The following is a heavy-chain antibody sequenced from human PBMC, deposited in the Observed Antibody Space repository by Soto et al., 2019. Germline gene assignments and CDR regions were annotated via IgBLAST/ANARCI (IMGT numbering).Heavy chain of an antibody. D-gene: IGHD6-19*01. CDR1: VGPISSGGHH. J-gene: IGHJ5*02. V-gene: IGHV4-31*02. CDR3: AAEHIGMAVRNWFDR. Sequence: SQPPCHTSRVSVGPISSGGHHWSRNPQHPGKGLEFMGYISYSGTTYYNPSLKSRPTLLIDTSENQFSLKLRSVTAADTAVYYFAAEHIGMAVRNWFDRWGQRTRVTSPQ. CDR2: ISYSGTT.